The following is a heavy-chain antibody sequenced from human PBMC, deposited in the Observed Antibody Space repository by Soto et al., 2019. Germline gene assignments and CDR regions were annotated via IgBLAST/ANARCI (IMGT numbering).Heavy chain of an antibody. V-gene: IGHV4-34*01. CDR1: GGSFSGYY. CDR3: ARTLGGSGSYSQGGPYYFDY. CDR2: INHSGST. J-gene: IGHJ4*02. D-gene: IGHD3-10*01. Sequence: TSETLSLTCAVYGGSFSGYYWSWIRQPPGKGLEWIGEINHSGSTNYNPSLKSRVTISVDTSKNQFSLKLSSVTAADTAVYYCARTLGGSGSYSQGGPYYFDYWGQGTLVTVSS.